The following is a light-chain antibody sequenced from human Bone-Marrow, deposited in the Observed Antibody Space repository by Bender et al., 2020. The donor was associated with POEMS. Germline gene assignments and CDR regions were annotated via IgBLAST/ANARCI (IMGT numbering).Light chain of an antibody. CDR1: TSNIGSNT. J-gene: IGLJ3*02. CDR2: NNN. CDR3: ASWDESLNGPV. V-gene: IGLV1-44*01. Sequence: QSVVTQPPSASGTPGQRVTISCSGGTSNIGSNTVNWYQQLPGTAPKLLIYNNNQRPSGVPDRFSGSKSGTSASLAISGLQSDDEADYYCASWDESLNGPVFGGGTKLTVL.